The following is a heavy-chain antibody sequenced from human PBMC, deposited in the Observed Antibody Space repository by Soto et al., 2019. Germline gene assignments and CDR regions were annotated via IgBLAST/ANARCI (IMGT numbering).Heavy chain of an antibody. CDR2: IYYSGST. V-gene: IGHV4-31*03. Sequence: QVQLQESGPGLVKPSQTLSLTCTVSGGSISSGGYYWSWIRQHPGKGLEWIGYIYYSGSTYYNPSLKSRVTISVDTSKNQFSLKLSSVTAADTAVYYCARDPGGPYDSSGYYYIHYFDYWGQGTLVTVSS. CDR1: GGSISSGGYY. D-gene: IGHD3-22*01. CDR3: ARDPGGPYDSSGYYYIHYFDY. J-gene: IGHJ4*02.